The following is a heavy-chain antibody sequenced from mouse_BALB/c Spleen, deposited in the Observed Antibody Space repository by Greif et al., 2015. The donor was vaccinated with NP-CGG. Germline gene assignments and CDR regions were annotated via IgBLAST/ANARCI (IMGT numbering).Heavy chain of an antibody. J-gene: IGHJ2*01. CDR1: GFTFSSFG. Sequence: EVQLVESGGGLVQPGGSRKLSCAASGFTFSSFGMHWVRQAPEKGLEWVAYISSGSSTIYYADTVKGRFTISRDNPKNTLFLQMTSLRSEDTAMYYCAREDYGSSYVGYWGQGTTLTVSS. D-gene: IGHD1-1*01. CDR2: ISSGSSTI. V-gene: IGHV5-17*02. CDR3: AREDYGSSYVGY.